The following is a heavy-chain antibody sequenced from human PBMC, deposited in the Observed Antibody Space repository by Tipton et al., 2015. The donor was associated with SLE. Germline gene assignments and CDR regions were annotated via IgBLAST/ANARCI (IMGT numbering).Heavy chain of an antibody. CDR1: GFTFSYYS. CDR3: ARDLTNGYGSGSYFDY. Sequence: SLRLSCAASGFTFSYYSMNWVRQAPGKGLEWVSSISRSSSYIFYADSVKGRFTISRDNARNSLYLQMNSLRAEDTAVYYCARDLTNGYGSGSYFDYWGQGTLVTVSS. V-gene: IGHV3-21*01. D-gene: IGHD3-10*01. CDR2: ISRSSSYI. J-gene: IGHJ4*02.